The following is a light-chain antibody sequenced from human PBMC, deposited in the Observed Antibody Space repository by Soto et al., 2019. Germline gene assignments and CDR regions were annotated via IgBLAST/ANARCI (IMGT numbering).Light chain of an antibody. CDR1: QGINTF. Sequence: IQLTQSPSSLSASVGDRVTLTCRASQGINTFLAWYQQKAGKAPKLLIYAASTLQSGVPSRFSGSGSGTDFTLTISSLQSEDFATYYCQQLNTYPITFGQGTRLEI. CDR3: QQLNTYPIT. CDR2: AAS. V-gene: IGKV1-9*01. J-gene: IGKJ5*01.